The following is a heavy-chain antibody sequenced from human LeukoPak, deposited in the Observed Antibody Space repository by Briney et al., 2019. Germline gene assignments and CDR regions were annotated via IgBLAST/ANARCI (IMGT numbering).Heavy chain of an antibody. CDR1: GGSISSYY. Sequence: PSETLSLTCTVSGGSISSYYWSWIRQPPGKGLEWIGYIYYTGGTNYNPSLKSRVTISVDTSKNQFSLKLSSVTAADTAVYYCAREVYDSSGFDRYYFDYWGQGTLVTVSS. V-gene: IGHV4-59*12. D-gene: IGHD3-22*01. CDR3: AREVYDSSGFDRYYFDY. J-gene: IGHJ4*02. CDR2: IYYTGGT.